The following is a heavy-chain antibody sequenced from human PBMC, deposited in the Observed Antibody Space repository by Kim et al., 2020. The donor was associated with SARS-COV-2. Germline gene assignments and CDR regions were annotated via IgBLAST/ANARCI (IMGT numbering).Heavy chain of an antibody. J-gene: IGHJ4*02. CDR2: ISWNSGSI. Sequence: GGSLRLSCAASGFTFGDYAMHWVRQAPGKGLEWVSGISWNSGSIDYADSVKGRFTISRDNAKNSLYLQMNSLRAEDTALYYCAKVVGYCSTTTCPFDYWGRGTLVTVSS. CDR1: GFTFGDYA. V-gene: IGHV3-9*01. CDR3: AKVVGYCSTTTCPFDY. D-gene: IGHD2-2*01.